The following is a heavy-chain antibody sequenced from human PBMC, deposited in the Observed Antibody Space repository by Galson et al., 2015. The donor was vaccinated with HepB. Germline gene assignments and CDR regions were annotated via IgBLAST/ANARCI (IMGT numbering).Heavy chain of an antibody. J-gene: IGHJ5*02. CDR3: VKEGAWFGGDWFDP. Sequence: SLRLSCAGSGFIFRHHAMAWIRQAPGKGLEWVSGINGRGSTRSYSDAVKGRFSTSRDNSKDTVFLQMDNLRPEDTAVYYCVKEGAWFGGDWFDPWGQGALVTVS. V-gene: IGHV3-23*01. D-gene: IGHD3-16*01. CDR1: GFIFRHHA. CDR2: INGRGSTR.